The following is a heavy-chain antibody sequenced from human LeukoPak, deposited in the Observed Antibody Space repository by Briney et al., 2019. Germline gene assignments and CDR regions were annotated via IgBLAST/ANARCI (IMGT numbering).Heavy chain of an antibody. Sequence: ASVKVSCKASGYTFTGYYMHWVRQAPGQGLEWMGWINPNSGGTNYAQKFQGRVTMTRDTSISTTYMELSGLRSEDTAVYYCAGDNDSRDPPHFDYWGQGTLVTVSS. CDR2: INPNSGGT. CDR3: AGDNDSRDPPHFDY. J-gene: IGHJ4*02. V-gene: IGHV1-2*02. CDR1: GYTFTGYY. D-gene: IGHD3-16*01.